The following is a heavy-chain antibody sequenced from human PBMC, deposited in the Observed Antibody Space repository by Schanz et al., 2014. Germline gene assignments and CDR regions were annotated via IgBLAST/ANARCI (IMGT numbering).Heavy chain of an antibody. CDR3: AKDFFIGVARGVIISHDAIDI. V-gene: IGHV3-48*01. CDR2: ISFSGNTI. CDR1: GLIFSTYT. D-gene: IGHD3-10*01. J-gene: IGHJ3*02. Sequence: EVQLVESGGGLVRPGGSLRLSCTTSGLIFSTYTLNWVRQAPGKGLEWISYISFSGNTIYYADSVKGRFTISRDNAKNSVFLQMNRLRAEDTAVYYCAKDFFIGVARGVIISHDAIDIWGQGTKVTVSS.